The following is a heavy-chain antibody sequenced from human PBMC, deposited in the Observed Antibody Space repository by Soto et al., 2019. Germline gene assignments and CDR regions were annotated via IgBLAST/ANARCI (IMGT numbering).Heavy chain of an antibody. J-gene: IGHJ4*02. Sequence: SETLSLTCAVYGGSFSGYYWSWIRQPPGKGLEWIGEINHSGSTNYNPSLKSRVTISVDTSRNQFSLKLSSVTAADTAVYYCARGRGDYWGQGTLVTVSS. CDR2: INHSGST. CDR1: GGSFSGYY. V-gene: IGHV4-34*01. CDR3: ARGRGDY.